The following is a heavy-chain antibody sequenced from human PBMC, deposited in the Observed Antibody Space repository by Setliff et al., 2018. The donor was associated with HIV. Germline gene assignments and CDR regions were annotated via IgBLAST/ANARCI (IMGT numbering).Heavy chain of an antibody. V-gene: IGHV4-34*01. D-gene: IGHD3-10*01. CDR2: ITHSGST. Sequence: SETLSLTCAVYTGSFSGYYWSWIRQPPGKGLEWIGMITHSGSTNYNPSLKSRVTISVDTSKNHFSLKLTSVTAADTAVYYCARAGNFGDWDGFDVWGQGTMVTVSS. CDR3: ARAGNFGDWDGFDV. J-gene: IGHJ3*01. CDR1: TGSFSGYY.